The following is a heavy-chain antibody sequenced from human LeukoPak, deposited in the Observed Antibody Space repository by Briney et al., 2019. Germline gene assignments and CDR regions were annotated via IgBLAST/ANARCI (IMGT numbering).Heavy chain of an antibody. Sequence: ASVTVSCMASGYTFTSYGISWVRQAPGHGLEWMGWISAYNGNTNYAQTLQGRVTMTTDTSTSTASMELRSLRSDDRAVYYSARDRLLRYFAWLSYKANWFDPWGQGTLVTVSS. J-gene: IGHJ5*02. D-gene: IGHD3-9*01. CDR2: ISAYNGNT. CDR3: ARDRLLRYFAWLSYKANWFDP. CDR1: GYTFTSYG. V-gene: IGHV1-18*01.